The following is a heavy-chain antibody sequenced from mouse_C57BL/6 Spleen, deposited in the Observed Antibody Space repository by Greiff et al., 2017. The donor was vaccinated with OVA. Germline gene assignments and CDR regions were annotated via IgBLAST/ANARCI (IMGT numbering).Heavy chain of an antibody. Sequence: QVQLQQPGAELVKPGASVKMSCKASGYTFTSYWITWVKQRPGQGLEWIGDIYPGSGSTNYNEKFKSKATLTVDTSSSTAYMQLSSLTSEDSAVYNCARSDYGSRYWYFDVWGTGTTVTVSS. CDR1: GYTFTSYW. CDR2: IYPGSGST. D-gene: IGHD1-1*01. CDR3: ARSDYGSRYWYFDV. V-gene: IGHV1-55*01. J-gene: IGHJ1*03.